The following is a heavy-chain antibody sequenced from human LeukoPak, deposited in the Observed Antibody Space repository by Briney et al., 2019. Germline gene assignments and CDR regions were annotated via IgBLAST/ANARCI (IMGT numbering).Heavy chain of an antibody. J-gene: IGHJ3*02. V-gene: IGHV3-23*01. CDR2: ISGSGGST. Sequence: GGSLRLSCAASGFTFSSYAMSWVRQAPGKGLEWVSAISGSGGSTYYADSVKGRFTISRDNSKNTLYLQMGSLRAEDMAVYYCARDSHLVLGAFDIWGQGTMVTVSS. D-gene: IGHD2-15*01. CDR1: GFTFSSYA. CDR3: ARDSHLVLGAFDI.